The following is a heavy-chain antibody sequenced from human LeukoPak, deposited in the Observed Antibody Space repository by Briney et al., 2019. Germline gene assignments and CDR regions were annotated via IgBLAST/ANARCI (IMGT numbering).Heavy chain of an antibody. CDR1: GYTFTSYG. D-gene: IGHD3-22*01. V-gene: IGHV1-18*01. CDR2: ILAYNRNT. J-gene: IGHJ4*02. CDR3: ARDDSSAYYDY. Sequence: ASVKVSCKAAGYTFTSYGISWARQAPGQGLEWMGWILAYNRNTNYAQTLQGSLTMTTHTSTSTAYTALRSLRSHDTAVYYSARDDSSAYYDYWGQGTLVTVSS.